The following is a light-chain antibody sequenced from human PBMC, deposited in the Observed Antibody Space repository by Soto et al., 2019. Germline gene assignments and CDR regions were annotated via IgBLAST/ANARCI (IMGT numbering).Light chain of an antibody. CDR2: QTS. CDR3: HQRQSWPRT. CDR1: QYINTS. Sequence: EIVLTQSPATLSSFPGDRVTLSGVSSQYINTSLAWYQHRPGQAPRLLLYQTSIRAAGIPARFSASGSGTDFTLTISDVQPEDFALYYCHQRQSWPRTFGQGTKVDIK. V-gene: IGKV3-11*01. J-gene: IGKJ1*01.